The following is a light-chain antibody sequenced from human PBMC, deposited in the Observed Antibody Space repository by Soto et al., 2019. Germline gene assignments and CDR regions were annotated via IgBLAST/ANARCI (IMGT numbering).Light chain of an antibody. CDR3: QQYYNSALT. CDR1: QSVTSSY. J-gene: IGKJ4*01. Sequence: EIVLTQSPGTLSLSPGERATLSCRASQSVTSSYLAWYQQRPGLAPRLLIYGASGRATGIPDRFSGSGSGTDFTLIISRLEPEDFAVYYCQQYYNSALTFGGGTMVEI. V-gene: IGKV3-20*01. CDR2: GAS.